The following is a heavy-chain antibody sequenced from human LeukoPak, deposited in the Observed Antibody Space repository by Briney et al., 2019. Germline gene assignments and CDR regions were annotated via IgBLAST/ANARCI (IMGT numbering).Heavy chain of an antibody. CDR3: AKFKAARVLGGNRSDAFDI. CDR2: INPNSGGT. CDR1: GYTFTGYY. D-gene: IGHD6-13*01. V-gene: IGHV1-2*02. J-gene: IGHJ3*02. Sequence: ASVKVSCKASGYTFTGYYMHWVRQAPGQGLEWMGWINPNSGGTNYAQKFQGRVTMTRDTSISTAYMELSRLRSDDTAVYYCAKFKAARVLGGNRSDAFDIWGQGTMVTVSS.